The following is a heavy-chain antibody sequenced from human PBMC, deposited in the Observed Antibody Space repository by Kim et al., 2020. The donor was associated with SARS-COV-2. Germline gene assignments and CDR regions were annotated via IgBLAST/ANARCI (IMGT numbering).Heavy chain of an antibody. J-gene: IGHJ4*02. CDR1: GESFSGYF. Sequence: SETLSLTCAVSGESFSGYFWSWFRQSPGKGLEWIGEINHSGTTNYNPSLKSRVTISVDTSKSQFSLKLNSVTAADTAVYYCAREPSDGSFYFDSWGQGTLVTVSS. CDR3: AREPSDGSFYFDS. V-gene: IGHV4-34*01. CDR2: INHSGTT.